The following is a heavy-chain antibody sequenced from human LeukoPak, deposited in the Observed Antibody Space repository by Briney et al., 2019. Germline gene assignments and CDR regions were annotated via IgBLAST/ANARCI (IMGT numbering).Heavy chain of an antibody. CDR1: GGSISSSNW. CDR2: IYYSGST. CDR3: ARYCSGGSCYPSPYGSVIYYFDY. Sequence: SETLSLTCAVSGGSISSSNWWSWVRQPPGKGLEWIGYIYYSGSTNYNPSLKSRVTISVDTSKNQFSLKLSSVTAADTAVYYCARYCSGGSCYPSPYGSVIYYFDYWGQGTLVTVSS. D-gene: IGHD2-15*01. V-gene: IGHV4-4*02. J-gene: IGHJ4*02.